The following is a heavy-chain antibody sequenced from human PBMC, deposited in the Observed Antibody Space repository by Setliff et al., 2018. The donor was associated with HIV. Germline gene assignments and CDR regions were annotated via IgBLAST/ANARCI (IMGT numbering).Heavy chain of an antibody. CDR1: GGPFTSSS. Sequence: SVKVSCKASGGPFTSSSIGWVRQAPGQGLEWMGRIIPILGVPRYAQKFQGRVTITADKSTSTSYMHLSSLRAEDTAVYFCARGRIVVVVAATDYYGMDVWGQGTTVTVSS. CDR2: IIPILGVP. D-gene: IGHD2-15*01. V-gene: IGHV1-69*02. J-gene: IGHJ6*02. CDR3: ARGRIVVVVAATDYYGMDV.